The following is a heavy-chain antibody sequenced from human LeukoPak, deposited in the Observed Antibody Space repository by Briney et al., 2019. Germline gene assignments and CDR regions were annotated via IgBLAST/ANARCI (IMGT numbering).Heavy chain of an antibody. J-gene: IGHJ4*02. D-gene: IGHD1-26*01. Sequence: ASVKVSCTASGYTFTGYYMHWVRQAPGQGLEWMGRINPNNGATNYAQKLQGRVTITGDTSISTAYMELSSLRSDDTAVYYCTRESGSYHGNDYWGQGTLVTVSS. CDR3: TRESGSYHGNDY. V-gene: IGHV1-2*06. CDR1: GYTFTGYY. CDR2: INPNNGAT.